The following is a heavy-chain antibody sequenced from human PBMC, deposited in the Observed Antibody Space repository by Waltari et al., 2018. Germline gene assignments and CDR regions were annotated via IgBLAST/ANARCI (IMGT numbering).Heavy chain of an antibody. Sequence: QVQLQESGPGLVTPSQTLSLTCSVSGGSVISGDYFWTWIRQPPGKGLEWIGYIDNSGSTHYNPSLRRRLSISGDPSKNQFSLKLNSVTAADTAVYYCGRMGVAVAGLFYYIVDVWGQGTTVTVAS. CDR2: IDNSGST. CDR3: GRMGVAVAGLFYYIVDV. CDR1: GGSVISGDYF. D-gene: IGHD6-19*01. V-gene: IGHV4-30-4*08. J-gene: IGHJ6*02.